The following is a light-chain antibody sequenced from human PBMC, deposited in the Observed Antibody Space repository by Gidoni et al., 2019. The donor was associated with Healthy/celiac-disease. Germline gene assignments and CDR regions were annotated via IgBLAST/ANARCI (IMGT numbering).Light chain of an antibody. CDR3: QQCGSSPPLT. Sequence: EIVLTQSPGTLSLSPGERATLSCRASQSVSSSYLAWYQQKPGQAPRLLIYDASSRATGIPDRFSGSGSGTDFTLTISRLEPEDFAVYYCQQCGSSPPLTFXGXTKVEIK. CDR2: DAS. V-gene: IGKV3-20*01. CDR1: QSVSSSY. J-gene: IGKJ4*01.